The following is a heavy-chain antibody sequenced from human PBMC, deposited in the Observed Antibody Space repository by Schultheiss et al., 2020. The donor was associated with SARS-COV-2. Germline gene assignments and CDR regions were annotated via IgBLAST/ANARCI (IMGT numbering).Heavy chain of an antibody. CDR3: TTVSDYDFWSGYSNNYYYYGMDV. J-gene: IGHJ6*02. Sequence: GGSLRLSCAASGFTFSNAWMNWVRQAPGKGLEWVGRIKSKTDGGTTDYAAPVKGRFTISRDDSKNTLYLQMNSLKTEDTAVYYCTTVSDYDFWSGYSNNYYYYGMDVWGQGTTVTVSS. CDR2: IKSKTDGGTT. CDR1: GFTFSNAW. D-gene: IGHD3-3*01. V-gene: IGHV3-15*07.